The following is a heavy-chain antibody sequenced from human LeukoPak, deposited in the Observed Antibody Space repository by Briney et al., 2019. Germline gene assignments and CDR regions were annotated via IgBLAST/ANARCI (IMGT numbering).Heavy chain of an antibody. CDR3: ARHVSGIFGSRGDFDS. CDR1: GGSITGFY. Sequence: PSEPLSLTCSVSGGSITGFYWSWIRRPPGQGLEWIGYIHSNGGTNYNPSLKSRLTMSVDTSKNQFSLNLNSVTAADTAVYYCARHVSGIFGSRGDFDSWGQGTLVTVSS. CDR2: IHSNGGT. V-gene: IGHV4-59*08. D-gene: IGHD3-10*01. J-gene: IGHJ4*02.